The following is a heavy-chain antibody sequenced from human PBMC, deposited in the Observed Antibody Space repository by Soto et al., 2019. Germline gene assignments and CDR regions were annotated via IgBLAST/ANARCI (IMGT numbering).Heavy chain of an antibody. D-gene: IGHD1-1*01. CDR1: GFTFSAYT. CDR3: AREADSYTWNDGLLDV. V-gene: IGHV3-21*01. Sequence: EVQLVESGGGLVKPGGSLRLSCAASGFTFSAYTMNWVRQAPGKGLEWISSIDIGSKFMFYADSVTGRFTIARDNAKNSLYLQIDSLRAEDTALYYCAREADSYTWNDGLLDVWVQGPTGVVSS. J-gene: IGHJ6*01. CDR2: IDIGSKFM.